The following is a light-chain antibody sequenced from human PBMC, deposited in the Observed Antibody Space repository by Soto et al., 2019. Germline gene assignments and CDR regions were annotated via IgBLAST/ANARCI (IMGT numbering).Light chain of an antibody. CDR2: TSN. Sequence: QSVLIQPPSVSGTPGQRVIISCSGSSSNLGSHTVNWYHQLPGTAPKLLIYTSNQRPSGVPDRFSGSKSGTSASLAIGGLQSEDEAVYYCAAWDDSLNGPVLGGGTKLTVL. CDR3: AAWDDSLNGPV. J-gene: IGLJ2*01. CDR1: SSNLGSHT. V-gene: IGLV1-44*01.